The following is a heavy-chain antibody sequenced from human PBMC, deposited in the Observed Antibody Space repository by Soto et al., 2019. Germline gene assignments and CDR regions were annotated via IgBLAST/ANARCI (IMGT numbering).Heavy chain of an antibody. CDR2: INPSGGST. CDR1: GYTFTSYY. D-gene: IGHD5-18*01. Sequence: ASVKVSCKASGYTFTSYYMHWVRQAPGQGLEWMGIINPSGGSTSYAQKFQGRVTMTRDTSTSTVYMELSSLRSEDTAVYYCARDGRYSYGSPRYGMDVWRQGTTVTVSS. J-gene: IGHJ6*02. CDR3: ARDGRYSYGSPRYGMDV. V-gene: IGHV1-46*01.